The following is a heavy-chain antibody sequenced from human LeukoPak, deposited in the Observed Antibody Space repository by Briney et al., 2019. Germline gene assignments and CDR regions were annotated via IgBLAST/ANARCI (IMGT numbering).Heavy chain of an antibody. CDR2: ISGSGGST. J-gene: IGHJ4*02. CDR3: AKDYYGDLYYFDY. V-gene: IGHV3-23*01. Sequence: GGSLRLSCAASAFTFSTYAMSWVRQAPGKGLESFSAISGSGGSTYYAYSVRGRFTISRDNSKNTLNLQMNSLRAEDTAVYYCAKDYYGDLYYFDYWGQGNLVTVSS. CDR1: AFTFSTYA. D-gene: IGHD4-17*01.